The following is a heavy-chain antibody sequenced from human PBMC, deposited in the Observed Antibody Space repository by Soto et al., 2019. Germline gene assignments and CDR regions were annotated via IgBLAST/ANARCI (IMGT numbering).Heavy chain of an antibody. CDR3: ARPVVNTRNWFDP. Sequence: QLQLQESGPGLVKPSETLSLTCTVSGGSISSSSYYWGWIRQPPGKGLEWIGSIYYSGSTYYNPSLKSRVTISVDTSKNQFSLKLSSVTAADTAVYYCARPVVNTRNWFDPWGQGTLVTVSS. J-gene: IGHJ5*02. CDR1: GGSISSSSYY. D-gene: IGHD2-15*01. CDR2: IYYSGST. V-gene: IGHV4-39*01.